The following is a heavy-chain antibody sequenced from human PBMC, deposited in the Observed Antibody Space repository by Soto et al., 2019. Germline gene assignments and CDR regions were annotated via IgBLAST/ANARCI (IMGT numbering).Heavy chain of an antibody. V-gene: IGHV3-23*01. CDR2: ISGSGANT. Sequence: GRSLRLSCAASGFTFSGYAMTWVLQAPGKGLEWVSSISGSGANTYYADSVKGRFIISRDNSKNTVSLQMNSLRADDTAVYYCGKSPDFDYYGMDVWGQGTTVTVSS. CDR3: GKSPDFDYYGMDV. CDR1: GFTFSGYA. J-gene: IGHJ6*02.